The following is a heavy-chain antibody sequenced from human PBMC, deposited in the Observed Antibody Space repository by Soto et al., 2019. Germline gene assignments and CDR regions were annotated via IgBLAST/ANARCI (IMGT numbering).Heavy chain of an antibody. Sequence: GGSLRLSCAASGFTFSSFAMSWVRQAPGKGLEWVSGISDSGGNTYYADSVKGRFTISRDNSKNTLYLQMNSLRAEDTAVYYCANRISRLDYWGQGALVTVSS. J-gene: IGHJ4*02. CDR2: ISDSGGNT. CDR1: GFTFSSFA. CDR3: ANRISRLDY. V-gene: IGHV3-23*01.